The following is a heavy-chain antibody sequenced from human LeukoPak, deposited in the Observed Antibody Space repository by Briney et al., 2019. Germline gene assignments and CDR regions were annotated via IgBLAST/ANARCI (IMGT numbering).Heavy chain of an antibody. D-gene: IGHD3-22*01. Sequence: GGSLRLSCAASGFTFSNYWMSWVRQAPGKGLEWVANIKQDGSEKYYVDSVKGRFTISRDNAKNSLYLQMNSLRAEDTAVYCCARARITMIVVVYYFDYWGQGTLVTVSS. J-gene: IGHJ4*02. CDR3: ARARITMIVVVYYFDY. V-gene: IGHV3-7*01. CDR1: GFTFSNYW. CDR2: IKQDGSEK.